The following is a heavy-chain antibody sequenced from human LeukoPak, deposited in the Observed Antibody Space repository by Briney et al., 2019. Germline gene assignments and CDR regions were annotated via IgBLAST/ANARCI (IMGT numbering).Heavy chain of an antibody. Sequence: GGSLRLSCVASGFTLSGSVMHWVRQPTGKGLEWVSGIGTVGETYYLGSVKGRFTISRETATNSLHLQMNSVTADDTAMYFCVREGYSSGRAPAFDVWGRGTMVTVSS. CDR1: GFTLSGSV. J-gene: IGHJ3*01. CDR3: VREGYSSGRAPAFDV. CDR2: IGTVGET. D-gene: IGHD6-19*01. V-gene: IGHV3-13*01.